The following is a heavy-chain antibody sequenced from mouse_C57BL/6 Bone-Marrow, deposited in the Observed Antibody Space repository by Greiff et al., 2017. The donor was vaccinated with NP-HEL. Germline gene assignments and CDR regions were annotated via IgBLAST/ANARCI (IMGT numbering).Heavy chain of an antibody. CDR3: ARGDYGSSVYAMDY. V-gene: IGHV1-50*01. Sequence: VQLQQPGAELVKPGASVKLSCKASGYTFTSYWMQWVKQRPGQGLEWIGEIDPSDSYTNYNQKFKGKATLTVDTSSSTAYMQRSSLTSEESAVNYCARGDYGSSVYAMDYWGQGTSVTVSS. CDR1: GYTFTSYW. CDR2: IDPSDSYT. J-gene: IGHJ4*01. D-gene: IGHD1-1*01.